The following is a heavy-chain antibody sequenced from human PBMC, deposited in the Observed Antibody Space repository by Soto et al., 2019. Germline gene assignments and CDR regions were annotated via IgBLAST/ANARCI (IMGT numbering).Heavy chain of an antibody. V-gene: IGHV3-23*01. CDR2: ISGGGGST. CDR1: GSTFGNYG. D-gene: IGHD2-21*02. J-gene: IGHJ5*01. CDR3: AKGFIVVVTVIRPDDAFDA. Sequence: VGSLRLSCAGSGSTFGNYGMNWVRQAPGKGLEWVSGISGGGGSTYYADSVKGRFTISRDPSKNTIFLEMNSLRAEDTAVYYCAKGFIVVVTVIRPDDAFDAWGQGTLVTVSS.